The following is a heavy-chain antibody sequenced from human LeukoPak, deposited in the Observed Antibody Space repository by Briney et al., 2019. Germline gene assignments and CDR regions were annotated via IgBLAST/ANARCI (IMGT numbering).Heavy chain of an antibody. V-gene: IGHV1-2*02. CDR3: ARDIELGTPGKAYECLDP. J-gene: IGHJ5*02. D-gene: IGHD1-1*01. CDR2: MNPDSGGT. Sequence: ASVKVSCKASGYTFTGYFMHWVRHAPGQGLERMGWMNPDSGGTSYGRKFQGRVTMTRDTSSSTAYMALNGLTSDDTAVYYCARDIELGTPGKAYECLDPWGQGTLVTVSS. CDR1: GYTFTGYF.